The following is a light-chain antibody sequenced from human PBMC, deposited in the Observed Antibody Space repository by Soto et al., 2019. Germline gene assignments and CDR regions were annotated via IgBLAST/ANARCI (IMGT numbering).Light chain of an antibody. Sequence: EIVMTQSPATLSVSPGDRATLSCRASESVTSSLAWYQQKPGQPPRLLIYAASTRATDVPARFSGGGSETEFTLTISSLQSEDFAGYFCQQYNNWPMWTCGQWTKVDIK. CDR2: AAS. V-gene: IGKV3-15*01. CDR3: QQYNNWPMWT. CDR1: ESVTSS. J-gene: IGKJ1*01.